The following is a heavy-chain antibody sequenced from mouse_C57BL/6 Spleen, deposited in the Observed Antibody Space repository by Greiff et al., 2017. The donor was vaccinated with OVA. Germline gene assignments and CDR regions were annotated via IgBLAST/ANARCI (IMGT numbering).Heavy chain of an antibody. CDR1: GYTFTSYW. CDR3: ARGEGFYFDY. J-gene: IGHJ2*01. CDR2: IDPSDSYT. Sequence: QVQLQQPGAELVKPGASVKLSCKASGYTFTSYWMQWVKQRPGQGLEWIGKIDPSDSYTNYNQKFKGKATLTVDTSSSTAYMQLSSLTSEDSAVYYCARGEGFYFDYWGQGTTLTVSS. V-gene: IGHV1-50*01.